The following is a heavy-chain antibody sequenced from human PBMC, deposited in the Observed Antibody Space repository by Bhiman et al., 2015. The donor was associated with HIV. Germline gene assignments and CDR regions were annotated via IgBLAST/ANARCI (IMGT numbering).Heavy chain of an antibody. CDR2: IKQDGSEK. J-gene: IGHJ4*02. Sequence: EVQLVESGGDLVQPGGSLRLSCAASGFTFSSYWMSWVRQAPGKGLEWVANIKQDGSEKYYVDSVKGRFTISRDNAKKSLYLQMNSLRAEDTAVYYCARDLYIDCSGGSCPEGYWGQGTLVTVSS. V-gene: IGHV3-7*01. CDR1: GFTFSSYW. D-gene: IGHD2-15*01. CDR3: ARDLYIDCSGGSCPEGY.